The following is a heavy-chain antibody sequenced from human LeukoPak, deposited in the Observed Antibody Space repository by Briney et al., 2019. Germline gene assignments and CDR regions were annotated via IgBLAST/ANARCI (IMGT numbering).Heavy chain of an antibody. Sequence: ASVKVSCKASGYTFTSYDMNWVRQATGQGLEWMGWMNPNSGNTGYAQKFQGRVTMTRNTSITTAYMELNSLRSEDTAVYYCARAGQQRNRWFDPWGQGSLVTVSS. J-gene: IGHJ5*02. CDR2: MNPNSGNT. CDR1: GYTFTSYD. V-gene: IGHV1-8*01. D-gene: IGHD6-13*01. CDR3: ARAGQQRNRWFDP.